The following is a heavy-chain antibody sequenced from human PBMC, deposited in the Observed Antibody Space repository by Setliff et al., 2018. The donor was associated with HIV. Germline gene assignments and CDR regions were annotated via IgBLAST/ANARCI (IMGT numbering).Heavy chain of an antibody. V-gene: IGHV3-30*02. CDR2: IRYDGSEK. CDR1: GFIFGNFG. D-gene: IGHD3-3*01. CDR3: VKGDNFWTGYSTYFEFDP. J-gene: IGHJ5*02. Sequence: PGGSLRLSCAASGFIFGNFGLHWVRQAPGEGLEWVTFIRYDGSEKFYADSVRGRFTISRDNSKNKLYLLMNSLRIEDTAIYYCVKGDNFWTGYSTYFEFDPWGQGTLVTVSS.